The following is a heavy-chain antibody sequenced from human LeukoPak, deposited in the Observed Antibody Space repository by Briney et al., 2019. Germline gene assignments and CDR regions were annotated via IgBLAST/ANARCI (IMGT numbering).Heavy chain of an antibody. CDR2: INWNGGST. J-gene: IGHJ4*02. Sequence: GGSLRLSCAASGFAFDDYGMSWVRQAPGKGLEWVSGINWNGGSTDYADSVKGRFTTSRDNAKNSLYLQMNSLRAEDTALYYCARDRYYDSSGILDYWGQGTLVTVSS. V-gene: IGHV3-20*04. D-gene: IGHD3-22*01. CDR1: GFAFDDYG. CDR3: ARDRYYDSSGILDY.